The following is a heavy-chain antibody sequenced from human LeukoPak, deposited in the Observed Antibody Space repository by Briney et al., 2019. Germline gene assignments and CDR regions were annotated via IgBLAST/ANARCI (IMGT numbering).Heavy chain of an antibody. J-gene: IGHJ5*02. D-gene: IGHD3-16*01. CDR2: IYHSGST. Sequence: TSGTLSLTCAVSGGSISSSNWWSWVRQPPGKGLEWIGEIYHSGSTNYNPSLKSRVTISVDKSKNQFSLKLSSVTAADTAVYYCAREAFESRYDYVWGSYPCNWFDPWGQGTLVTVSS. V-gene: IGHV4-4*02. CDR1: GGSISSSNW. CDR3: AREAFESRYDYVWGSYPCNWFDP.